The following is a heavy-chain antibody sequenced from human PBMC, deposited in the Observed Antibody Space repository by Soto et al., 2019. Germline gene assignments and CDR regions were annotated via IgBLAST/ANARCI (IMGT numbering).Heavy chain of an antibody. D-gene: IGHD3-3*01. Sequence: SETLSLTCAVAGGSISSSSWWSWVNKTPGKGLEWIGEIYHSGSTNYNPSLKSRVTISVDKSKNQFSLKLSSVTAADTAVYYCARNTYYDFWSGYPRHPAFDYWGQGTLVTVSS. J-gene: IGHJ4*02. CDR2: IYHSGST. CDR3: ARNTYYDFWSGYPRHPAFDY. CDR1: GGSISSSSW. V-gene: IGHV4-4*02.